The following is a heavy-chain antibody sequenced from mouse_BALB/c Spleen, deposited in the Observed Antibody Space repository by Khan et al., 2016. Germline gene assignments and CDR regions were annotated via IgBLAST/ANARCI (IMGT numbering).Heavy chain of an antibody. Sequence: QVQLQQPGAELMKPGASVKISCKATGYTFSDYWIEWIKQRPGHGLEWIGAILPRSGSTNYNEKFKVKATFTADTSFNTVYMQLSSLTSEDSAASYCTTPDYCGQGTTLTVSS. V-gene: IGHV1-9*01. CDR1: GYTFSDYW. J-gene: IGHJ2*01. CDR3: TTPDY. CDR2: ILPRSGST.